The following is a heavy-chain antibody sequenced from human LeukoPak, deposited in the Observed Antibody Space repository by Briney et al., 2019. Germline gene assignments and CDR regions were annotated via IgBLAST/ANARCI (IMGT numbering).Heavy chain of an antibody. CDR1: GGSFSGYY. Sequence: SETLSLTCAVYGGSFSGYYWSWIRQPPGKGLEWIGEMNHSGSTNYNPSLKSRVTISVDTSKNQFSLRLSSVTAADTAVYYCARRSGLEPVRYWGQGTLVTVSS. V-gene: IGHV4-34*01. CDR2: MNHSGST. J-gene: IGHJ4*02. D-gene: IGHD3-10*01. CDR3: ARRSGLEPVRY.